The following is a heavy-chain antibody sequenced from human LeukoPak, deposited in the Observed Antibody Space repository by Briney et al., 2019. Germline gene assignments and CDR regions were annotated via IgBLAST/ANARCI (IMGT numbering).Heavy chain of an antibody. V-gene: IGHV4-59*01. CDR2: IYYSGSP. D-gene: IGHD6-19*01. CDR3: ARGRMGSSGWYDDY. CDR1: GGSISSYY. Sequence: TTSETLSLTCTVSGGSISSYYWSWIRQSPGKGLEWIGYIYYSGSPNYNPSLKSRVIISVDTSNNQFSLNLSSVTAADTAVYYCARGRMGSSGWYDDYWGQGTLVTVSS. J-gene: IGHJ4*02.